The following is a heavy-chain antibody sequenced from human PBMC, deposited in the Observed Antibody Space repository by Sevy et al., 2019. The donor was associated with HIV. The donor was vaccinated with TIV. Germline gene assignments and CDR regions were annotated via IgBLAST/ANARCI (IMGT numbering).Heavy chain of an antibody. J-gene: IGHJ6*02. CDR3: ARDSFFYDSSGYSYYYGMDV. CDR1: GFTFSSHG. V-gene: IGHV3-33*01. Sequence: GGSLRLSCAASGFTFSSHGMHWVRQAPGKGLEWVAVIWYDGSNKYYADSVKGRFTISRDNSKNTLYLQMNSLRAEDTAVYYCARDSFFYDSSGYSYYYGMDVWGQGTTVTVSS. CDR2: IWYDGSNK. D-gene: IGHD3-22*01.